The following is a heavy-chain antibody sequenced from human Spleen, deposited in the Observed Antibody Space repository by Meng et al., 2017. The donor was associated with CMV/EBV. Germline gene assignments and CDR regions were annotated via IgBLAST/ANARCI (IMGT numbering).Heavy chain of an antibody. CDR1: GFSLSSVGVG. Sequence: GFSLSSVGVGVGWIRQPPGKALEWLALLYWNDAKRYHPSLKTRLTITRDTSKNQVVLTMTNMDPVDTATYFCARPFYYDSSGYFFDYWGQGTLVTVSS. V-gene: IGHV2-5*01. CDR2: LYWNDAK. J-gene: IGHJ4*02. CDR3: ARPFYYDSSGYFFDY. D-gene: IGHD3-22*01.